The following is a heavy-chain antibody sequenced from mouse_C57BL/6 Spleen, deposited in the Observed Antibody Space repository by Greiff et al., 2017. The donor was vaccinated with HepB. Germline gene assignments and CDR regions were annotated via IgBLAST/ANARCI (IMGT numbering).Heavy chain of an antibody. V-gene: IGHV5-9-1*02. CDR2: ISSGGDYI. D-gene: IGHD1-1*01. CDR3: TRGGTTVVAQD. CDR1: GFTFSSYA. J-gene: IGHJ2*01. Sequence: EVNVVESGEGLVKPGGSLKLSCAASGFTFSSYAMSWVRQTPEKRLEWVAYISSGGDYIYYADTVKGRFTISRDNARNTLYLQMSSLKSEDTAMYYCTRGGTTVVAQDWGQGTTLTVSS.